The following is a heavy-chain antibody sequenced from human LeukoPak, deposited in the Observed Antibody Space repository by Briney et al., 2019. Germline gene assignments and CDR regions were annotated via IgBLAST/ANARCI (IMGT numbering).Heavy chain of an antibody. Sequence: GGSLRLSCAASGFTFSSYSMNWVRQAPGKGLEWVSYISSSSTIYYADSVKGRFTISRDNAKNSLYLQMNSLRAEDTAVYYCARDAGLFHYWGQGTLVTVSS. CDR3: ARDAGLFHY. V-gene: IGHV3-48*04. CDR2: ISSSSTI. D-gene: IGHD3-22*01. CDR1: GFTFSSYS. J-gene: IGHJ4*02.